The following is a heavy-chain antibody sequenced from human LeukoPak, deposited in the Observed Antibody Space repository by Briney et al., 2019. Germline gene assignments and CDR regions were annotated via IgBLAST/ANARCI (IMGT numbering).Heavy chain of an antibody. CDR1: RGSLRSNKYY. J-gene: IGHJ4*02. V-gene: IGHV4-39*01. D-gene: IGHD1-26*01. CDR3: ARQMGSYSTYYFDY. CDR2: IYYSGST. Sequence: ASETLFLPCTVSRGSLRSNKYYWGWLRPPPWEGVEGHGSIYYSGSTYYNPSLKSRVTISVDTSKNQFSLKLSSVTAADTAVYYCARQMGSYSTYYFDYWGQGTLVTVSS.